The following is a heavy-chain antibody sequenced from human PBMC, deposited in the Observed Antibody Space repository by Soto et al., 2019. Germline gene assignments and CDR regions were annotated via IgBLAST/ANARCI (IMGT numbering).Heavy chain of an antibody. D-gene: IGHD3-10*01. CDR2: IWYDGSAK. Sequence: QVQLVESGGGVVQPGRSLRLSCAASGFTFSSYGMHWVRQAPGKGLEWVAVIWYDGSAKYYGDSVKGRFTISRDNSKNTLYLQMNSLRAEDTAVYYCAREFGGGAFDYWGQGTLVTVSS. V-gene: IGHV3-33*01. J-gene: IGHJ4*02. CDR1: GFTFSSYG. CDR3: AREFGGGAFDY.